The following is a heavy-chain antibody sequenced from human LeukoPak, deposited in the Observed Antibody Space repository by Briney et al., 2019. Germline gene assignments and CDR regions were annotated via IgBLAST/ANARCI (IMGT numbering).Heavy chain of an antibody. Sequence: GGSLRLSCAASGFTFSSYPLSWVRQAPGRGLEWVSGISGSGGNTYYADSVKGRFTISRDNSKNTLDLQMNSLRAEDTAVYYCAKSKFATSGYDGSLDYSGQGTLVTVSS. J-gene: IGHJ4*02. CDR2: ISGSGGNT. CDR3: AKSKFATSGYDGSLDY. CDR1: GFTFSSYP. D-gene: IGHD5-12*01. V-gene: IGHV3-23*01.